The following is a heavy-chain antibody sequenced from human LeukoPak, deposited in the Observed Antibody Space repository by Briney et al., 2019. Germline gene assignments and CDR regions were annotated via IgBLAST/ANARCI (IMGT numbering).Heavy chain of an antibody. CDR3: ARHSYNYYGLDV. D-gene: IGHD1-26*01. Sequence: PSETLSLTCSVSGGSISTSDHFWGWIRQPPGKNLEWIGSIYYSGSTYYSSSLRSRITISVDMSKNQFSLKLTSVTAADTAVYYCARHSYNYYGLDVWGQGTTITVSS. CDR2: IYYSGST. J-gene: IGHJ6*02. V-gene: IGHV4-39*07. CDR1: GGSISTSDHF.